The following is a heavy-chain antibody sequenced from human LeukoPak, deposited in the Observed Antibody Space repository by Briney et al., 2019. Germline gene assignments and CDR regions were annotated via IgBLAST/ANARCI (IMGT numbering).Heavy chain of an antibody. CDR1: GGSISSSSYY. V-gene: IGHV4-39*01. Sequence: SETLSLTCTVSGGSISSSSYYWGWIRQPPGKGLEWIGSIYYSGSTYYNPSLKSRVTISVDTSKNQFSLKLSSVTAADTAVYYCARPNVDTGTFDYWGQGTLVTVSS. D-gene: IGHD5-18*01. CDR2: IYYSGST. CDR3: ARPNVDTGTFDY. J-gene: IGHJ4*02.